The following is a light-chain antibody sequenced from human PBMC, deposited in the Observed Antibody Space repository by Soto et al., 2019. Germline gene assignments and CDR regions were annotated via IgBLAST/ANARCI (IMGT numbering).Light chain of an antibody. V-gene: IGKV3-11*01. CDR2: DVS. CDR3: QLCSYWPRT. Sequence: LKNSPATLSLSPRKRGTLSCRASQNISNYLIWYQQKPGQAPRRLIYDVSNRATGIPARFSGSGSGTDFTLTISSLEPEDFTVYYCQLCSYWPRTFGQGTKVDIK. J-gene: IGKJ1*01. CDR1: QNISNY.